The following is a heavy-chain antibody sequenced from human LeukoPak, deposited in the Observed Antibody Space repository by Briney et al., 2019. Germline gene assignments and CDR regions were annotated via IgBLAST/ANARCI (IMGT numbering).Heavy chain of an antibody. J-gene: IGHJ4*02. CDR1: GYTFTSYD. V-gene: IGHV1-8*03. D-gene: IGHD6-19*01. CDR2: MNPNSGNT. CDR3: ARTRVESGWYRHDFDY. Sequence: GASVKVSCKASGYTFTSYDINWVRQATGQGLEWMGWMNPNSGNTGYAQKFQGRVTITRNTSISTAYMELSSLRSEDTAVYYCARTRVESGWYRHDFDYWGQGTLVTVSS.